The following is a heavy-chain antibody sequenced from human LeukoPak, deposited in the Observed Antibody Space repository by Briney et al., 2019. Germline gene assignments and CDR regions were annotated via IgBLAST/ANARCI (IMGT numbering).Heavy chain of an antibody. V-gene: IGHV4-59*01. CDR2: IYYTGST. CDR3: ARVGGGNYYYYGMDV. J-gene: IGHJ6*02. CDR1: GGSISSYY. Sequence: SETLSLTCTVSGGSISSYYWSWIRQPPGKGLEWIGYIYYTGSTNYNPSLKSRVTISVDTSKNQFSLKLSSVTAADTAVYYCARVGGGNYYYYGMDVWGQGTTVTVSS. D-gene: IGHD3-10*01.